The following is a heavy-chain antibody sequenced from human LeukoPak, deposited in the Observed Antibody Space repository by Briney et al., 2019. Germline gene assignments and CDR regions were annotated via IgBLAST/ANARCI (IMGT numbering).Heavy chain of an antibody. Sequence: GGSLRLSCAASGFTFSSYSMNWVRQAPGKGLEWVSYISSSSSTIYYADSVKGRFTISRDNAKNSLYLQMNSLRDEDTAVYYCARDMGYDFWSGYYPPIDYWGQGTLVTVSS. D-gene: IGHD3-3*01. V-gene: IGHV3-48*02. CDR1: GFTFSSYS. CDR3: ARDMGYDFWSGYYPPIDY. CDR2: ISSSSSTI. J-gene: IGHJ4*02.